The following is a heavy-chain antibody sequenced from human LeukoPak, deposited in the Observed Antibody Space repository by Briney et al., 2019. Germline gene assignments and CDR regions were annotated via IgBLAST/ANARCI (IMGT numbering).Heavy chain of an antibody. J-gene: IGHJ4*02. CDR3: AREVGRGHTFGSNY. D-gene: IGHD5-18*01. CDR2: IYYSGIT. V-gene: IGHV4-39*02. Sequence: SETLSLTCTVSGGSVSINSYYWGWIRHPPGKGLEWIVNIYYSGITYYNPSLKSRVTISVDTSKNQFSLKLSSVTAADTAVYYCAREVGRGHTFGSNYWGQGTLVTVSS. CDR1: GGSVSINSYY.